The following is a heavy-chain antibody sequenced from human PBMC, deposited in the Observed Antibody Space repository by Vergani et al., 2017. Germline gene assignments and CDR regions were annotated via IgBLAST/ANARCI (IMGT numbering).Heavy chain of an antibody. V-gene: IGHV3-9*01. CDR3: VKDWGVTTAALAY. Sequence: EVDLVESGGGLAQPGGSLRLSCEASGITFWKFGMHWVRQGPGKGLEWVSGISWNSGAVDYADSVRGRFTISRDNAKNSLFLEMNSLRPEDTALYFCVKDWGVTTAALAYWGQGTLVTVSS. J-gene: IGHJ4*02. CDR2: ISWNSGAV. D-gene: IGHD2-2*01. CDR1: GITFWKFG.